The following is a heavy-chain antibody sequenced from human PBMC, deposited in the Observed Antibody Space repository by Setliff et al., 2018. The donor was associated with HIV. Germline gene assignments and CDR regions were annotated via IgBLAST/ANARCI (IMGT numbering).Heavy chain of an antibody. V-gene: IGHV4-34*01. J-gene: IGHJ4*02. CDR2: INHSGGT. D-gene: IGHD3-16*01. Sequence: SETLSLTCAVYGRSFSGYYWNWNRQSPGKGLEWIGEINHSGGTNYNPSLKSRVTISVDTSRINFSLKLSSVNAADTAVYYCARQTYNDYVKNYYFDYWGQGTLVTVSS. CDR1: GRSFSGYY. CDR3: ARQTYNDYVKNYYFDY.